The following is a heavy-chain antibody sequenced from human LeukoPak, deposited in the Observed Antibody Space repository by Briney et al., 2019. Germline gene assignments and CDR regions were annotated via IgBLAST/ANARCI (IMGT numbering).Heavy chain of an antibody. J-gene: IGHJ5*02. V-gene: IGHV1-69*06. CDR3: ARKVPNDSSGYYYRGQFDP. D-gene: IGHD3-22*01. CDR2: IIPIFGTA. CDR1: GGTFSSYA. Sequence: SVKVSCKASGGTFSSYAISWVRQAPGQGLEWMGGIIPIFGTANYAQKFQGRVTITADKSTSTAYMELSSLRSEDTAVYYCARKVPNDSSGYYYRGQFDPWGQGALVTVSS.